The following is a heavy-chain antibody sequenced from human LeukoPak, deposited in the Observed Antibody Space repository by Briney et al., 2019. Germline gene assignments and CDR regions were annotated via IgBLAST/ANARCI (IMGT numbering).Heavy chain of an antibody. Sequence: PSETLSLTCAVYGGSFSGHYWSWIRQPPGKGLEWIGEINHSGSSNYNPSLKSRVTISVGTSKNQFSLKLSSVTAAGTAVYYCARGGRYGPGYWGQGTLVTVSS. CDR3: ARGGRYGPGY. CDR2: INHSGSS. CDR1: GGSFSGHY. D-gene: IGHD5-18*01. J-gene: IGHJ4*02. V-gene: IGHV4-34*01.